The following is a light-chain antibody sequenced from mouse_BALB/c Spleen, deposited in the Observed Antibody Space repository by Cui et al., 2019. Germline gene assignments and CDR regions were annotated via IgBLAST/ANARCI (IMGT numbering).Light chain of an antibody. CDR2: LTS. Sequence: QIVLTQSPALISASPGEKVTMTCSASSSVSYMYWYQQKPRASPKPWIYLTSKLASGVPARFSGSGSGTSYSLTISSMEAEDAATYYCQQWSSNPLTFGAGTKLELK. CDR3: QQWSSNPLT. CDR1: SSVSY. V-gene: IGKV4-68*01. J-gene: IGKJ5*01.